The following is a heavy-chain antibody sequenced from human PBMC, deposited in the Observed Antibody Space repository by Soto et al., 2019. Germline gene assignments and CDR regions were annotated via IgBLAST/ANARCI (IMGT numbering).Heavy chain of an antibody. V-gene: IGHV2-5*01. CDR1: GFSLSAYGVR. CDR3: AHTKDSSGFLTS. Sequence: SGPTLVNPTQTLTLTCSFSGFSLSAYGVRVIWFRQPPGETLEWLALIHWNDDKRYSPYLKIRLTITKDTSKNRVVLTLTNLDPLDTGTYFCAHTKDSSGFLTSWGQGILVTVSS. D-gene: IGHD3-22*01. J-gene: IGHJ5*02. CDR2: IHWNDDK.